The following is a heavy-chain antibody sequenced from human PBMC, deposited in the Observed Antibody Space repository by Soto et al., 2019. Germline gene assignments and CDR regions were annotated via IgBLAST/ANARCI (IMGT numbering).Heavy chain of an antibody. D-gene: IGHD4-17*01. J-gene: IGHJ4*02. Sequence: SVKVSCKASGFTFTSSAMQWVRQARGQRLEWIGWIVVGSGNTNYAQKFQERVTITRDMSTSTAYMELSSLRSEDTAVYYCAVSTVPNLNYFDYWGQGTLVTVSS. CDR3: AVSTVPNLNYFDY. CDR1: GFTFTSSA. CDR2: IVVGSGNT. V-gene: IGHV1-58*02.